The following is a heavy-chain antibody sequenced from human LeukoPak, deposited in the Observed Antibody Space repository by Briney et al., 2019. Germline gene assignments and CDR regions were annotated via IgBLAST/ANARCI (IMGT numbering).Heavy chain of an antibody. CDR1: GFTFSSYW. Sequence: GGSLRLSCAASGFTFSSYWMHWVRQAPGKGLVWVSRINSDGSSTSYADPVKGRFTISRDNAKNTLYLQMNSLRAEDTAVYYCARAPYYDFWSGYGWFDPWGQGTLVTVSS. V-gene: IGHV3-74*01. CDR2: INSDGSST. D-gene: IGHD3-3*01. J-gene: IGHJ5*02. CDR3: ARAPYYDFWSGYGWFDP.